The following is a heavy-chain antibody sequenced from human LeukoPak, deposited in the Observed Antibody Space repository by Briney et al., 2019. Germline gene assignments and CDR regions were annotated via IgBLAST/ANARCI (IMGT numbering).Heavy chain of an antibody. V-gene: IGHV4-39*02. Sequence: SGTLSLTCTVSGGSISSSSYYWGWIRQPPGKGLEWIGSIYYSGSTYYNPSLKSRVTIPVDTSKNQFSLKLSSVTAADTAVYYCARDGDGYNWTYWGQGTLVTVSS. CDR1: GGSISSSSYY. CDR3: ARDGDGYNWTY. D-gene: IGHD5-24*01. J-gene: IGHJ4*02. CDR2: IYYSGST.